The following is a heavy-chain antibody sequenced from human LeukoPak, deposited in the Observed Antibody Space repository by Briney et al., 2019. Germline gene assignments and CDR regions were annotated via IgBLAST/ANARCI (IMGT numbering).Heavy chain of an antibody. Sequence: PSETLSLTCTVSGGSIRSNNYYWGWIRQPPGKGLEWIGSFYYHGSTYYNPSLKGRVTISVDTSKNQFSLKLSSVTAADTAVYYCARDLYSSRTNDAFVIWSQGTMVTVSS. CDR3: ARDLYSSRTNDAFVI. CDR2: FYYHGST. V-gene: IGHV4-39*07. D-gene: IGHD6-13*01. CDR1: GGSIRSNNYY. J-gene: IGHJ3*02.